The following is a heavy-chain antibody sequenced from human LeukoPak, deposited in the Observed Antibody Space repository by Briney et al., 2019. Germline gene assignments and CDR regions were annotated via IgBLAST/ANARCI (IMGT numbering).Heavy chain of an antibody. V-gene: IGHV3-13*01. D-gene: IGHD3-10*01. CDR1: GFTFSSYD. Sequence: QSGGSLRLSCAASGFTFSSYDMHWVRQATGKGLEWVSAMGTAGDTYYPGSVKGRFTISRENAKNSLYLQMNSVRAGDTAVYYCATVGLLWSGHWYFDLWGRGTLVTVSS. CDR3: ATVGLLWSGHWYFDL. CDR2: MGTAGDT. J-gene: IGHJ2*01.